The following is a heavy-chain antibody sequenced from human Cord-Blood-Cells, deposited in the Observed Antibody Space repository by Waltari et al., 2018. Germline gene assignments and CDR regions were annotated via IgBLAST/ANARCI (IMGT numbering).Heavy chain of an antibody. J-gene: IGHJ3*02. D-gene: IGHD3-16*02. CDR2: IYSGGST. V-gene: IGHV3-53*01. CDR3: ARVGYQAFDI. CDR1: GFTVSSNY. Sequence: EGQLVESGGGLIQPGGWLRPSCAASGFTVSSNYMSWVRQAPGKGLEWVAVIYSGGSTYYADSVKGLFTISRDNSKNTLYLQMNSLRAEDTAVYYCARVGYQAFDIWGQGTMVTVSS.